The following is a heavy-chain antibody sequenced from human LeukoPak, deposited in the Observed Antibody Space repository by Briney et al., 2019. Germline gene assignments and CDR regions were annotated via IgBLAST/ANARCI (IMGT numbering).Heavy chain of an antibody. J-gene: IGHJ5*02. Sequence: PSETLSLTSAVSGASLCGGGYCWGWVRQPPGEWLEWLGYIYFSGSHYYNASLQSRVPIPIEMSKTQFSLRLNSVTAGDPAMNYCAKSGRYGLIHHWGQGPLVSV. CDR3: AKSGRYGLIHH. D-gene: IGHD1-26*01. CDR1: GASLCGGGYC. CDR2: IYFSGSH. V-gene: IGHV4-39*01.